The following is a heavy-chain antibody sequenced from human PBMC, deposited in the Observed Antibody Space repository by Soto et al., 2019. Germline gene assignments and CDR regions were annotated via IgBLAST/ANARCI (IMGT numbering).Heavy chain of an antibody. V-gene: IGHV3-66*01. CDR3: ARDRPEYYYDSSGYYPF. D-gene: IGHD3-22*01. CDR2: IYSGGST. CDR1: GFTVSSNY. Sequence: GGSLRLSCAASGFTVSSNYMSWVRQAPGKGLEWVSVIYSGGSTYYADSVKGRFTISRDNSKSTLYLQMNSLRAEDTAVYYCARDRPEYYYDSSGYYPFWGQGTLVTVSS. J-gene: IGHJ4*02.